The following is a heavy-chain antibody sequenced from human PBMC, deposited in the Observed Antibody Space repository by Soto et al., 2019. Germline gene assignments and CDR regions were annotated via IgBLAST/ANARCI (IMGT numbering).Heavy chain of an antibody. D-gene: IGHD6-13*01. CDR2: IYYSGNT. CDR1: GDSISSSTYY. Sequence: SETLSLTCTVSGDSISSSTYYWGWIRQSPGKGLEWIGNIYYSGNTFYNPSLKSRVTISVDTSKNQFYLHLSSVTAADTAIFYCASIAAPGTTHFDFWGQGTLVTVSS. J-gene: IGHJ4*02. CDR3: ASIAAPGTTHFDF. V-gene: IGHV4-39*01.